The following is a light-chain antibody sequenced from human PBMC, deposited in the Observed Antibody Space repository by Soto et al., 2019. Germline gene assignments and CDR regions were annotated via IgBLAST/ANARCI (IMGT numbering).Light chain of an antibody. J-gene: IGKJ2*03. CDR1: QDINVY. CDR2: SAS. Sequence: DIQMTQSPSSVSASLGDTVTITCRASQDINVYLNWYQQKPGEVPKLLIYSASTLYGGVPSRFTGSGSETDFTLTIRSLQPEDYATYYCQHAYVAPYSFGQGTKVDI. V-gene: IGKV1-39*01. CDR3: QHAYVAPYS.